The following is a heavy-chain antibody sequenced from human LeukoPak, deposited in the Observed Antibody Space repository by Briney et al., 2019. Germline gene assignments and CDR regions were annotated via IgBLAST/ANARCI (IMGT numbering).Heavy chain of an antibody. CDR3: ARAGPQYYDFWSGYYSFDY. Sequence: SETLSLTCTVSGGSISSYYWSWIRQPPGKGLEWIGYIYYSGSTNYNPSLKSRVTISVDTSNNQFSLKLSSVTAADTAVYYCARAGPQYYDFWSGYYSFDYWGQGTLVTVSS. CDR2: IYYSGST. V-gene: IGHV4-59*01. CDR1: GGSISSYY. J-gene: IGHJ4*02. D-gene: IGHD3-3*01.